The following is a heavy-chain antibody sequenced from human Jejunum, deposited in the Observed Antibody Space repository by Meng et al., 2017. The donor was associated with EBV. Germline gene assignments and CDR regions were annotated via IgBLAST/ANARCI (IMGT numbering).Heavy chain of an antibody. CDR2: IYHGGGT. V-gene: IGHV4-4*02. J-gene: IGHJ4*02. Sequence: QLQGPGPRLGKPSGTLSRTCVVSGGSISDNDWWSWVRQPPGKGLEWLGEIYHGGGTNYNPSLESRVTISVDKSKNQFSLKLNSVTVADTAVYYCAGNGYYALEYWGPGILVTVSS. CDR3: AGNGYYALEY. CDR1: GGSISDNDW. D-gene: IGHD3-22*01.